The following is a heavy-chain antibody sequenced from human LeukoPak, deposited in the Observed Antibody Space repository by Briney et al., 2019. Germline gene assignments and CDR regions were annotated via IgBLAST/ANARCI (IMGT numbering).Heavy chain of an antibody. CDR1: GYTFTGYY. Sequence: ASVKVSCKASGYTFTGYYIHWVRQAPGQGLQWMGCINANSGATNYAQKFQGRVTMTRDTSISTAYMELTRLRSDDTAVYYCARSPHILTGENFDYWGQGTLVTVSS. CDR3: ARSPHILTGENFDY. CDR2: INANSGAT. D-gene: IGHD3-9*01. V-gene: IGHV1-2*02. J-gene: IGHJ4*02.